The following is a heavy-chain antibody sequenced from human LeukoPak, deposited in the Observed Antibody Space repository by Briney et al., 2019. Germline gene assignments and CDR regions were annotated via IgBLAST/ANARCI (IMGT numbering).Heavy chain of an antibody. D-gene: IGHD3-22*01. CDR1: GGSISSYY. CDR3: ARDRYYYDSSGYYQLDY. J-gene: IGHJ4*02. CDR2: IHYTGST. Sequence: RPSETLSLTCTVSGGSISSYYWSWIRQSPGKGLECIGYIHYTGSTNYNPSLKSRVTMSVDTSKNQLSLKLSSVTAADTAVYYCARDRYYYDSSGYYQLDYWGQGTLVTVSS. V-gene: IGHV4-59*12.